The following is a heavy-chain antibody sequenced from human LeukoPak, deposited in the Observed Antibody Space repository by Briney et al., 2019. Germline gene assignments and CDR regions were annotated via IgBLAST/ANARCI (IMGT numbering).Heavy chain of an antibody. D-gene: IGHD4-17*01. CDR2: INHSGYT. J-gene: IGHJ4*02. V-gene: IGHV4-34*01. Sequence: SETLSLTCAVSGVSFDDYYWSWVRQTPGKGLEWIGEINHSGYTNDSPSLKSRVTLSIDTSRKQFSLNLRSVTVADAGIYYCTRMTTGHDYWGQGTLVTVSS. CDR3: TRMTTGHDY. CDR1: GVSFDDYY.